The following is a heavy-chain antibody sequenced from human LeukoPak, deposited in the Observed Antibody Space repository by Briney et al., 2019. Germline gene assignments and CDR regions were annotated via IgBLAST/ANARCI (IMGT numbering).Heavy chain of an antibody. CDR1: GGSISSNNW. Sequence: SETLSLTCAASGGSISSNNWWGWVRQPPGKGLEWIGEIYHSGSTNYNPSLKSRVTISVDKSKNQFSLKLSSVTAADTAVYYCARVPTGDGYYYYYGMDVWGQGTTVTVSS. J-gene: IGHJ6*02. V-gene: IGHV4-4*02. D-gene: IGHD7-27*01. CDR3: ARVPTGDGYYYYYGMDV. CDR2: IYHSGST.